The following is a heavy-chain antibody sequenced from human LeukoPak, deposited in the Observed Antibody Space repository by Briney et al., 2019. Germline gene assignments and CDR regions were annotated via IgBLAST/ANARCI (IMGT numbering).Heavy chain of an antibody. Sequence: ASVKISCKVSGYTFTDYYMHWVQQAPGKGLEWMGLVDPEDGETIYAEKFQGRVTITADTSTDTAYMELSSLRSEDTAVYYCARRYIAAPKRDWFDPWGQGTLVTVSS. CDR2: VDPEDGET. J-gene: IGHJ5*02. CDR1: GYTFTDYY. CDR3: ARRYIAAPKRDWFDP. D-gene: IGHD6-6*01. V-gene: IGHV1-69-2*01.